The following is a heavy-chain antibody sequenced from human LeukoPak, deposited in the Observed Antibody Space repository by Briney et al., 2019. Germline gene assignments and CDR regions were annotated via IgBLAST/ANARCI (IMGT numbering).Heavy chain of an antibody. CDR2: INPNSGGT. D-gene: IGHD6-13*01. V-gene: IGHV1-2*02. J-gene: IGHJ4*02. CDR1: GYTFTGYY. CDR3: ARGRIAAAAYYFDY. Sequence: ASVKVSCKASGYTFTGYYMHWVRQAPGQGLEWMGWINPNSGGTNYAQKFQGRVTMTRDTSISTAYMELSRLRSDDTAVYYCARGRIAAAAYYFDYWGQGTLVTVSS.